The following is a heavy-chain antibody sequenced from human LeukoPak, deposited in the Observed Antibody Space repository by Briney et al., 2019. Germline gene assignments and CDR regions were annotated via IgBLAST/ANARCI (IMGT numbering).Heavy chain of an antibody. D-gene: IGHD3-10*01. J-gene: IGHJ4*02. CDR3: AKVNYYGSGSY. CDR2: ISYDGSNK. V-gene: IGHV3-30*18. Sequence: GGSLILSCAASGFTFSSYGMHWVRQAPGKGLEWVAVISYDGSNKYYADSVKGRFTISRDNSKNTLYLQMNSLRAEDTAVYYCAKVNYYGSGSYWGQGTLVTVSS. CDR1: GFTFSSYG.